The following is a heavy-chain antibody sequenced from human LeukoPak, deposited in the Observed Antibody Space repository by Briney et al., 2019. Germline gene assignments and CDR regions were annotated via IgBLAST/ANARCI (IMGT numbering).Heavy chain of an antibody. J-gene: IGHJ4*02. CDR1: GGSLSKYY. Sequence: SETLSLTCTVSGGSLSKYYWSWIRQPAGKGLEWIGRIDTSGSTNYHPSLNSRVTMSRDTSKIQFSLKLSSVTAADTAVYYCARAVRVYCSGGSCYSHYFDYWGQGTLVTVSS. D-gene: IGHD2-15*01. CDR2: IDTSGST. V-gene: IGHV4-4*07. CDR3: ARAVRVYCSGGSCYSHYFDY.